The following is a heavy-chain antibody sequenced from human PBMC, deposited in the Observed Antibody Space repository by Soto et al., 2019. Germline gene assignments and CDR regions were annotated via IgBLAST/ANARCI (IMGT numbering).Heavy chain of an antibody. D-gene: IGHD4-17*01. CDR1: GFSFDGYT. CDR3: ARLPWADYGGIFDP. V-gene: IGHV3-43*01. Sequence: CAASGFSFDGYTMHWVRQGPGKGLEWVSLITWDGGSTYYADSVKGRFTISRDNSKNSLYLQMNSLRTEDTALYYCARLPWADYGGIFDPWGQGTLVTVSS. J-gene: IGHJ5*02. CDR2: ITWDGGST.